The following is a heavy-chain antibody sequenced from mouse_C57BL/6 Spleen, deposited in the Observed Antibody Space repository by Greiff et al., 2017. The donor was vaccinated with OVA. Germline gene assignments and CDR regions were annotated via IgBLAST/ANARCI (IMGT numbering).Heavy chain of an antibody. CDR2: IHPNSGST. CDR3: ARRGGSSYVYFDY. V-gene: IGHV1-64*01. Sequence: VQLQQPGAELVKPGASVKLSCKASGYTFTSYWMHWVKQRPGQGLEWIGMIHPNSGSTNYNEKFKSKATLTVDKSSSTAYMQLSSLTSEDSAVYYCARRGGSSYVYFDYWGQGTTLTVSS. J-gene: IGHJ2*01. D-gene: IGHD1-1*01. CDR1: GYTFTSYW.